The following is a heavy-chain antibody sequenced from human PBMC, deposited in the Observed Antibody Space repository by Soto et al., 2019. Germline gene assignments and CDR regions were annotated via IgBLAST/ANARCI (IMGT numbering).Heavy chain of an antibody. D-gene: IGHD2-15*01. V-gene: IGHV4-34*01. CDR1: GGSFSGYY. Sequence: SETLSLTCAVYGGSFSGYYWSWIRQPPGKGLEWIGEINHSGSTNYNPSLKSRVTISVDTSKNQFSLKLSSVTAADTAVYYCARGLYCSGGSCYVYFRHWGQGTLVTVSS. J-gene: IGHJ1*01. CDR2: INHSGST. CDR3: ARGLYCSGGSCYVYFRH.